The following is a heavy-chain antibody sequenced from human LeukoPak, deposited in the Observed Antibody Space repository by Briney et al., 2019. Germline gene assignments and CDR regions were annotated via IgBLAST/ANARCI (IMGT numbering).Heavy chain of an antibody. CDR2: ITSDGRLK. V-gene: IGHV3-21*04. J-gene: IGHJ4*02. CDR1: GFTFSNYN. CDR3: AKGRGFRVWDPWDN. Sequence: GGSLRLSCAASGFTFSNYNMNWVRQAPGKSLEWVSSITSDGRLKYYVDSVRGRFTISRDNAKNSLYLQMNSLRVEDTAVYYCAKGRGFRVWDPWDNWGQGTLITVSS. D-gene: IGHD3-16*01.